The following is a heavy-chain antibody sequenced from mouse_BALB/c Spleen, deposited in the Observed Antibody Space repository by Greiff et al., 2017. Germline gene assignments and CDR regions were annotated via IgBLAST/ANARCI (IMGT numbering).Heavy chain of an antibody. CDR1: GFTFSSYT. J-gene: IGHJ3*01. CDR2: ISSGGGNT. Sequence: DVMLVESGGGLVKPGGSLKLSCAASGFTFSSYTMSWVRQTPEKRLEWVATISSGGGNTYYPDSVKGRFTISRDNAKNNLYLQMSSLRSEDTALYYCASGELGRFAYWGQGTLVTVSA. D-gene: IGHD4-1*01. CDR3: ASGELGRFAY. V-gene: IGHV5-9*03.